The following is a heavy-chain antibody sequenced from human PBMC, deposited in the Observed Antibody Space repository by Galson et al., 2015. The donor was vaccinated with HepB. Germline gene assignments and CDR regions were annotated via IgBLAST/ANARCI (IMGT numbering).Heavy chain of an antibody. CDR2: IYYSGST. D-gene: IGHD2-2*01. V-gene: IGHV4-59*05. CDR3: AREYEDIVVVLAAMGVMDV. J-gene: IGHJ6*03. Sequence: TLSLTCTVSGGSISSYYWSWIRQPPGKGLEWIGSIYYSGSTYYNPSLKSRVTISVDTSKNQFSLKLSSVTAADTAVYYCAREYEDIVVVLAAMGVMDVWGKGTTVTVSS. CDR1: GGSISSYY.